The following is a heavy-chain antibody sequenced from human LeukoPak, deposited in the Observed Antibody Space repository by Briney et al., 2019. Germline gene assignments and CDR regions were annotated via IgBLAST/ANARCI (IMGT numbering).Heavy chain of an antibody. J-gene: IGHJ4*02. V-gene: IGHV4-61*08. Sequence: SETLSLTCTVSGGSISSGDYYWSWIRQPPGKGLEWIGYIYYSGSTNYNPSLKSRVTISVDTSKNQFSLKLSSVAAADTAVYYCASRGWLRRGYYFDYWGQGTLVTVSS. D-gene: IGHD5-12*01. CDR1: GGSISSGDYY. CDR2: IYYSGST. CDR3: ASRGWLRRGYYFDY.